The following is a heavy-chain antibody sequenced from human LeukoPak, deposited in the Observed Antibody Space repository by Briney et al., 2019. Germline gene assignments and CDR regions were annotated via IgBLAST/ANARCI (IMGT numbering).Heavy chain of an antibody. Sequence: GRSLRLSCAASGFTFSSYGMHWVRQAPGKGLEWVAVISYDGSNKYYADSVKGRFTISRDNSKNTLYLQMNSLRAEDTAVYYCAKDTTSGSARSFDYWGQGTLVTVSS. CDR2: ISYDGSNK. J-gene: IGHJ4*02. D-gene: IGHD3-10*01. CDR3: AKDTTSGSARSFDY. V-gene: IGHV3-30*18. CDR1: GFTFSSYG.